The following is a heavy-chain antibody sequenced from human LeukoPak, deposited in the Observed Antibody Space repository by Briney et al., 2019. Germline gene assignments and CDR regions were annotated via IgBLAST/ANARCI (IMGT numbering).Heavy chain of an antibody. D-gene: IGHD6-19*01. CDR1: GFTFSSYA. V-gene: IGHV3-23*01. J-gene: IGHJ4*02. Sequence: GGSLRLSCAASGFTFSSYAMSWVRQAPGKGLEWVAVISGSGGSTYYADSVKGRFTISRDNSKNTLYLQMNSLRAEDTAVYYCAKDQGSGWYRVDFDYWGQGTLVTVSS. CDR3: AKDQGSGWYRVDFDY. CDR2: ISGSGGST.